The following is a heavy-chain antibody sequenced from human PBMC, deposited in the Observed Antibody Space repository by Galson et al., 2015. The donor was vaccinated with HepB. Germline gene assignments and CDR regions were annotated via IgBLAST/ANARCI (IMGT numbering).Heavy chain of an antibody. CDR1: GFPFSNYG. Sequence: SLRLSCAASGFPFSNYGMHWVRQAPGKGLEWVAVISYDGSNKYYADSVKGRFTISRDNSKNTLYLQMNSLSAEDTALYYCAKDPYLYSALAGTMAGFDYWGQGTLVTVSS. V-gene: IGHV3-30*18. CDR2: ISYDGSNK. J-gene: IGHJ4*02. D-gene: IGHD6-19*01. CDR3: AKDPYLYSALAGTMAGFDY.